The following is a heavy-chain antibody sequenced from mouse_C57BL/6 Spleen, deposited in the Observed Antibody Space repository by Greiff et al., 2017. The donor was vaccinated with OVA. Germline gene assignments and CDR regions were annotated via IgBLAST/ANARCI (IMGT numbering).Heavy chain of an antibody. V-gene: IGHV1-64*01. CDR3: AIECYDGYYGAMDY. CDR1: GYTFTSYW. Sequence: VQLQQPGAELVKPGASVKLSCKASGYTFTSYWMHWVKQRPGKGLEWIGMIHPNSGSTNYNEKFKSKATLTVDKSSSTAYMQLRSLTSEDSAVYYCAIECYDGYYGAMDYWGQGTSVTVSS. J-gene: IGHJ4*01. CDR2: IHPNSGST. D-gene: IGHD2-3*01.